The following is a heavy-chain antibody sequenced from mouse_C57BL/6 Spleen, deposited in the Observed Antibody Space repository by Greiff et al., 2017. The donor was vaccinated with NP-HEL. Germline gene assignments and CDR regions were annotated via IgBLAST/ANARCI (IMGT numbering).Heavy chain of an antibody. J-gene: IGHJ3*01. D-gene: IGHD2-1*01. V-gene: IGHV1-81*01. CDR1: GYTFTSYG. CDR3: ARPGNLPFAY. CDR2: IYPRSGNT. Sequence: LVESGAELARPGASVKLSCKASGYTFTSYGISWVKQRTGQGLEWIGEIYPRSGNTYYNEKFKGKATLTADKSSSTAYMELRSLTSEDSAVYFCARPGNLPFAYWGQGTLVTVSA.